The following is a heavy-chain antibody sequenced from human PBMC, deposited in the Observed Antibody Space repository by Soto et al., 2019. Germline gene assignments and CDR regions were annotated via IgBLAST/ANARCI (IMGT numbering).Heavy chain of an antibody. Sequence: EVQLVESGGVVVQPGESLRVSCAASGFTFDDYTMHWVRQVPGKGLEWVSLITWDGGSSFYADSVRGRFTISRDSSTNSVFLQMDSLRTEDTALYHCARARDGNNPLDYWGHGTLVTVSS. J-gene: IGHJ4*01. CDR2: ITWDGGSS. V-gene: IGHV3-43*01. CDR3: ARARDGNNPLDY. CDR1: GFTFDDYT. D-gene: IGHD1-1*01.